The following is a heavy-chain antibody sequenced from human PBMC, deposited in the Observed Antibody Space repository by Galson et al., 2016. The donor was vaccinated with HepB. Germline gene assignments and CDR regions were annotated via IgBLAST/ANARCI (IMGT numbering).Heavy chain of an antibody. D-gene: IGHD3-22*01. J-gene: IGHJ4*02. Sequence: SLRLSCAASGFTSSNYDMSWVRQAPGKGLQWVSVVRASGNGGSKHYADSVKRRFTISRDTSKNTLYLQMNSLRAEDTAVYYCAILGMYYRDTSDYFTEDFWGQGTLVTVSS. CDR3: AILGMYYRDTSDYFTEDF. CDR2: VRASGNGGSK. CDR1: GFTSSNYD. V-gene: IGHV3-23*01.